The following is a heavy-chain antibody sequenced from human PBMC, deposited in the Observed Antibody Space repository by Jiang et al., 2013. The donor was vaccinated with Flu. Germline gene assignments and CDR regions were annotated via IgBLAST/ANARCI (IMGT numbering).Heavy chain of an antibody. D-gene: IGHD3-16*01. CDR2: VSYDGSNE. J-gene: IGHJ6*02. Sequence: QLVESGGGVVQPGRSLRLSCAASGFTFSSYGMHWVRQAPGKGLEWVAVVSYDGSNEHYADSVKGRFTISRDNSKNTLYLQMNSLRAEDTAVYYCAKVVITFGGVRRYGMDVWGQGITVTVSS. CDR1: GFTFSSYG. CDR3: AKVVITFGGVRRYGMDV. V-gene: IGHV3-30*18.